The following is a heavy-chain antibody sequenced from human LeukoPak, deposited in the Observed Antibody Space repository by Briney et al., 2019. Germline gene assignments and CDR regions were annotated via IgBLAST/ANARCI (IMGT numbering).Heavy chain of an antibody. V-gene: IGHV3-23*01. CDR2: ISGSAHKI. Sequence: GGSLRLSCVVSGFTFSDYAMSWVRQAPERGLDWVSVISGSAHKIRYADSVKGRFTISRDNSENTVYLQMNNLRAEDTALYYCAGRPTGYSSGYVYWGQGALVTVSS. D-gene: IGHD5-18*01. J-gene: IGHJ4*02. CDR3: AGRPTGYSSGYVY. CDR1: GFTFSDYA.